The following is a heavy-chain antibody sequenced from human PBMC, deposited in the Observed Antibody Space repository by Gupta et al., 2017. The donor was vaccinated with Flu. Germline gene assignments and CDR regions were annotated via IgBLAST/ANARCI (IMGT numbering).Heavy chain of an antibody. D-gene: IGHD2-2*01. CDR2: IASDGSHK. V-gene: IGHV3-30*18. CDR1: GFTFSRYG. J-gene: IGHJ6*03. Sequence: QLVESGVGLVQSGTSLRLSCAASGFTFSRYGIHWVRQAPGKGLEWVADIASDGSHKDYADSVRGRFTISRDNSKNTLSLEMDSLRVEDTAVYYCAKDGPWTASCPYYCYYMDVWGKGTTVTVSS. CDR3: AKDGPWTASCPYYCYYMDV.